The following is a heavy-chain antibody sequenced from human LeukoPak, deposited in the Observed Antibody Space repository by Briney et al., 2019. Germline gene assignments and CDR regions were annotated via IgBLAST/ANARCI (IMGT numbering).Heavy chain of an antibody. CDR1: GYTFTGYY. D-gene: IGHD3-10*01. V-gene: IGHV1-2*04. J-gene: IGHJ3*02. Sequence: ASVKVSCKASGYTFTGYYMHWVRQAPGQGLEWMGWINPNSGGTNYAQKFQGWVTMTRDTSISTAYMELSRLRSDDTAVYYCARWGIGDLRNTFDIWGHGTMVTVSS. CDR3: ARWGIGDLRNTFDI. CDR2: INPNSGGT.